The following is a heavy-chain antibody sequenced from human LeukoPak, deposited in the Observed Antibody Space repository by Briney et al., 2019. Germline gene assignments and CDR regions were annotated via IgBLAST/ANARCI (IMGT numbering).Heavy chain of an antibody. Sequence: GESLKISCKGFGYSFTSYWIGWVRQMPGKGLEWMGIIYPGDSDTRYSPSFQGQVTISADKSISTAYLQWSSLKASDTAMYYCARQGSTGNYYYYYYMDVWGKGTTVTVSS. J-gene: IGHJ6*03. CDR3: ARQGSTGNYYYYYYMDV. D-gene: IGHD2-2*01. CDR1: GYSFTSYW. CDR2: IYPGDSDT. V-gene: IGHV5-51*01.